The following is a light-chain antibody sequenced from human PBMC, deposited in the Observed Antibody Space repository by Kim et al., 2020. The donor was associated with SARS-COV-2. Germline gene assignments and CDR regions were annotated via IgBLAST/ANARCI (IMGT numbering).Light chain of an antibody. CDR3: QQYTTWPLT. CDR2: GAS. Sequence: GSPGERATLSCRASQGVSSNLAWYQQKPGQAPRLLIYGASTRATGIPARFSGSGSGREFTLTISSLQSEDFAFYYCQQYTTWPLTFGGGTKVDIK. J-gene: IGKJ4*01. CDR1: QGVSSN. V-gene: IGKV3-15*01.